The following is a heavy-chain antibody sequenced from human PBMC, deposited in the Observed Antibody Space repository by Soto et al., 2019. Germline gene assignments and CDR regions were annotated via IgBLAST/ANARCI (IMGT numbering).Heavy chain of an antibody. V-gene: IGHV1-18*01. CDR1: GYSFSSYG. D-gene: IGHD3-22*01. CDR3: ARDRVRGYDSSGFYK. Sequence: QVQLVQSGAELRKPGASVKVSCKASGYSFSSYGINWVRQAPGQGLEWMGWINTYNGKRNYAQKFEDDVTMTTARSTSTVYMELRSLKCDDTSIYYCARDRVRGYDSSGFYKCGQGTLVSVCS. J-gene: IGHJ4*02. CDR2: INTYNGKR.